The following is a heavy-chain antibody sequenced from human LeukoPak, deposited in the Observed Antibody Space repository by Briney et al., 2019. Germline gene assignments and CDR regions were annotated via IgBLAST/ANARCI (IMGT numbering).Heavy chain of an antibody. CDR3: ARDRGYSDY. Sequence: SDTLSLTCTVSGGSISSYYWSWIRQPPGKGLEWIGYIYYSGSTNYNPSLKSRVTISVDTSKSQFSLKLSSVTAADTAVYYCARDRGYSDYWGQGTLVTVSS. CDR2: IYYSGST. CDR1: GGSISSYY. J-gene: IGHJ4*02. V-gene: IGHV4-59*01.